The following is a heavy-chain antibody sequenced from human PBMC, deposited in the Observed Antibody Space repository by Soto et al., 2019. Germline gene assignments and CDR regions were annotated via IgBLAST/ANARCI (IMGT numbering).Heavy chain of an antibody. Sequence: PGGSLRLSCVASGFTFSSHCIHWVRQAPCKGLEWVAVISHDGTKKYYADPVKGRFTISRDNSKNTLYLQMNSLKTEDTAFYYCANFYSSGWYYCGRGTLVTVSS. V-gene: IGHV3-30*18. J-gene: IGHJ4*02. CDR1: GFTFSSHC. CDR3: ANFYSSGWYY. CDR2: ISHDGTKK. D-gene: IGHD6-19*01.